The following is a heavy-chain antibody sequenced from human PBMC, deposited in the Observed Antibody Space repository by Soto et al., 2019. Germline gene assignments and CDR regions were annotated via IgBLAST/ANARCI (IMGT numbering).Heavy chain of an antibody. D-gene: IGHD2-15*01. J-gene: IGHJ4*02. CDR3: ARLVPGGSVDY. CDR1: GDSSSSYY. Sequence: SETLCLTCTVSGDSSSSYYWSWIRQPPGKGLEYIGYVYYSGNTNYNPSLKSRVTISLGTSKNQFSLRLTSVTAADTAVYYCARLVPGGSVDYWGQGTLVTVSS. CDR2: VYYSGNT. V-gene: IGHV4-59*01.